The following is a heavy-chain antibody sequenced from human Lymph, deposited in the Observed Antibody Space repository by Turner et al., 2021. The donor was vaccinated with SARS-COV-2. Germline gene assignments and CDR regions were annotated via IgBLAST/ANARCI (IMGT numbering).Heavy chain of an antibody. CDR1: GFTFSTYS. V-gene: IGHV3-21*01. CDR3: ARDVPTTADYFDY. Sequence: EVQLVESGGGLVKPGGSLRLPCAASGFTFSTYSMNWVRQAPGKGLEWISSISSISSYIYNADSVKGRFTISRDDAKNSLYLQMNSLRAEDTAVYYCARDVPTTADYFDYWGQGTLVTVSS. J-gene: IGHJ4*02. D-gene: IGHD4-17*01. CDR2: ISSISSYI.